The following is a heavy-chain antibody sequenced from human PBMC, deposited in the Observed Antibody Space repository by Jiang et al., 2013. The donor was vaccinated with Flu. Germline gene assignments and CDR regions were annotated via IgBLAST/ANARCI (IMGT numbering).Heavy chain of an antibody. CDR3: AKKGTNGGYSYVDY. V-gene: IGHV3-23*01. J-gene: IGHJ4*02. D-gene: IGHD5-18*01. Sequence: QLLESGGGLVQPGGSLRLSCAASGFTFSSYAMSWVRQAPGKGLEWVSAISGSGGSTYYADSVKGRFTISRDNSKNTLYLQMNSLRAEDTAVYYCAKKGTNGGYSYVDYWGQGTLVTVSS. CDR2: ISGSGGST. CDR1: GFTFSSYA.